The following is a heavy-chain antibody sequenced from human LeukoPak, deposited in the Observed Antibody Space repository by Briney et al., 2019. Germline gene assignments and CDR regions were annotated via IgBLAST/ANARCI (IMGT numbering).Heavy chain of an antibody. Sequence: PGGSLRLSCAASGFTLDTYGMSWVRQAPGKGLEWVSCISISSNYIYYPDSVKGRFTISRDNAKNSLYLQMNSLRAEDTAVYYCARDGGGGLDYWGQGTLVTVSS. V-gene: IGHV3-21*01. CDR3: ARDGGGGLDY. CDR2: ISISSNYI. D-gene: IGHD2-15*01. J-gene: IGHJ4*02. CDR1: GFTLDTYG.